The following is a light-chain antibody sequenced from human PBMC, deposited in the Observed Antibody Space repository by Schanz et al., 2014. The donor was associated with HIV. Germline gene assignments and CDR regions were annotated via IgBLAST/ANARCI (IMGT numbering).Light chain of an antibody. CDR1: QSISGR. CDR3: QQCVTYPYT. V-gene: IGKV1-5*01. CDR2: AAS. Sequence: DIRMTQSPSTLSASVGDRVTITCRASQSISGRLAWYQQKPGKAPKGLIYAASKLQSGVPSRFSGSGSGKSFTLTITSLQPDDFATYYCQQCVTYPYTFGQGTKLDIK. J-gene: IGKJ2*01.